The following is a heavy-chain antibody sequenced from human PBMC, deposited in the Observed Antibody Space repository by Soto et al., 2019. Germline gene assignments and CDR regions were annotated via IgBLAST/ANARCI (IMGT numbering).Heavy chain of an antibody. CDR2: VFYSGST. V-gene: IGHV4-59*08. CDR1: GGSMKNYY. D-gene: IGHD4-17*01. Sequence: PSETLSLTCTVSGGSMKNYYWSWIRQPPGKGLEWIGHVFYSGSTNYNPSLQTRVTISVDTSKNHFSLRLSSVTAADTAVYYCARLRGDYGLYYFDYWGQGTLVTAPQ. J-gene: IGHJ4*02. CDR3: ARLRGDYGLYYFDY.